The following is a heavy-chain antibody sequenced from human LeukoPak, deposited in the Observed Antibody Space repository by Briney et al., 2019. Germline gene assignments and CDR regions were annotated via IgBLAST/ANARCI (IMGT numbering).Heavy chain of an antibody. CDR1: GGSISSGYYY. V-gene: IGHV4-61*09. D-gene: IGHD3-10*01. Sequence: PSQTLSLTCTVSGGSISSGYYYWSWIRQPAGKGLEWIGHIYTSGSTNYNPSLKIRVTISVDTSKNQFSLKLSSVTAADTAVYYCARAVWFGELLTGSLDYWGQGTLVTVSS. CDR2: IYTSGST. J-gene: IGHJ4*02. CDR3: ARAVWFGELLTGSLDY.